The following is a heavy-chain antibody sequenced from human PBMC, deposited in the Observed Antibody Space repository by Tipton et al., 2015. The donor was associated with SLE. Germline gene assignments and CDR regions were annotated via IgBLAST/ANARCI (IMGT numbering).Heavy chain of an antibody. CDR3: ASFPYGYYMDV. CDR2: IYHSGST. Sequence: LRLSCTVSGGSISSYYWSWIRQPPGKGLEWIGYIYHSGSTYYNPSLKSRVTISVDRSKNQFSLKLSSVTAADTAVYYCASFPYGYYMDVWGKGTTVTVSS. V-gene: IGHV4-59*04. CDR1: GGSISSYY. J-gene: IGHJ6*03. D-gene: IGHD2-8*01.